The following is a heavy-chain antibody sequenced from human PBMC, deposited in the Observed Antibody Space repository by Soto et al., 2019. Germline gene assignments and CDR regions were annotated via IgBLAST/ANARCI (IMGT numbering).Heavy chain of an antibody. Sequence: QVQLQQWGAGLLKPSETLSLTCAVYGGSFSGYYWSWIRQPPGKGLEWIGEINHSGSTNYNPSLKSRVTISVDTSKNQFSLKLSSVTAADTAVYYCASWGGYCSSTSCYTDTDYWGQGTLVTVSS. CDR2: INHSGST. V-gene: IGHV4-34*01. CDR3: ASWGGYCSSTSCYTDTDY. J-gene: IGHJ4*02. CDR1: GGSFSGYY. D-gene: IGHD2-2*02.